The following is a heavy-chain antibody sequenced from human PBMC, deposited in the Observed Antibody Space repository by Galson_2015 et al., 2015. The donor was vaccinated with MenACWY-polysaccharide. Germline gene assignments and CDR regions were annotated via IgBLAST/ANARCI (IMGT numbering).Heavy chain of an antibody. CDR2: LYHSGST. J-gene: IGHJ6*02. V-gene: IGHV4-59*01. CDR3: ARRLKGFGMDV. D-gene: IGHD2-21*02. Sequence: LSLTCIFSGAPLTGTYWTWIRQSPGKGLEWIGYLYHSGSTNYNPSLEGRVAMSVDTSKNRITLQLSSVIAADTAVYYCARRLKGFGMDVWGQGTTVTVSS. CDR1: GAPLTGTY.